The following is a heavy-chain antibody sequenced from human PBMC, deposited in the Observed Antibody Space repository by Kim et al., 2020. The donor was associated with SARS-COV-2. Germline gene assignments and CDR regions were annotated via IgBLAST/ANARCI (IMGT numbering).Heavy chain of an antibody. D-gene: IGHD4-17*01. J-gene: IGHJ6*02. Sequence: GGSLRLSCAASGFTFSSYAMSWVRQAPGKGLEWVSAISDGGGSTYYADSVKGRFTISRDNSKNTLYLQMNSLRAEDTAVYYCAKDLLTYGDLEGYYYYYGMDVWGQGTTVTVSS. CDR3: AKDLLTYGDLEGYYYYYGMDV. CDR1: GFTFSSYA. CDR2: ISDGGGST. V-gene: IGHV3-23*01.